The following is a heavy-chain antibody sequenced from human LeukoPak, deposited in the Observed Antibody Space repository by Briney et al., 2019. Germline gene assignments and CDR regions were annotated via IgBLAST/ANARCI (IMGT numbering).Heavy chain of an antibody. CDR1: GYNSTNYW. CDR2: IFPDDSET. V-gene: IGHV5-51*01. Sequence: GESLKIPCRGSGYNSTNYWIAWVRPIPGKGLEWMGIIFPDDSETRYSPSFQGQVTISADKSINTAYLQWTSLQASDSAIYYCARPQNYGADWYFDLWGRGTLLTVTS. D-gene: IGHD4-17*01. CDR3: ARPQNYGADWYFDL. J-gene: IGHJ2*01.